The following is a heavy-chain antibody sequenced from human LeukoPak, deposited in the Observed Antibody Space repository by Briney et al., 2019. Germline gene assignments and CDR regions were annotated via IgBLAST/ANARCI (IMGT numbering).Heavy chain of an antibody. CDR3: ARSVIAVAASVDY. J-gene: IGHJ4*02. D-gene: IGHD6-19*01. CDR2: IYYSGST. Sequence: KASQTLSLTCTVSGGSISSGGYYWSWIRQHPGKGLEWIGYIYYSGSTYYNPSLKSRVTISVDTSKNQFSLKPSPVTAADTAVYYCARSVIAVAASVDYWAREPWSPSPQ. V-gene: IGHV4-31*03. CDR1: GGSISSGGYY.